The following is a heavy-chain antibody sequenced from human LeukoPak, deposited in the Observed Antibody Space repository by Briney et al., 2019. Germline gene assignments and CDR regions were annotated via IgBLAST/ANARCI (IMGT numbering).Heavy chain of an antibody. CDR2: IYYSGST. Sequence: SETLSLTCTVSGGSISSSSYYWGWIRQPPGKGLEWIGSIYYSGSTYYNPSLKSRVTISVDTSKNQFSLKLSSVTAADTAVYYCARMHCSGGSCYYFDYWGQGTLVTVSS. CDR3: ARMHCSGGSCYYFDY. V-gene: IGHV4-39*01. CDR1: GGSISSSSYY. D-gene: IGHD2-15*01. J-gene: IGHJ4*02.